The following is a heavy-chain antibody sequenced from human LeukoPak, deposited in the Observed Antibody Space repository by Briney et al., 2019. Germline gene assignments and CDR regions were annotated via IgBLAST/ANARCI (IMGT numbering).Heavy chain of an antibody. D-gene: IGHD5/OR15-5a*01. CDR2: INPSGGST. V-gene: IGHV1-46*01. CDR1: GYTFTSYY. J-gene: IGHJ2*01. CDR3: ARALYEVPWYFDL. Sequence: ASVNVSCKASGYTFTSYYMHWVRQAPGQGLEWMGIINPSGGSTSYAQKFQGRVTMTRDTSTSTVYMELSSLRSEDTAVYYCARALYEVPWYFDLWGRGTLVTVSS.